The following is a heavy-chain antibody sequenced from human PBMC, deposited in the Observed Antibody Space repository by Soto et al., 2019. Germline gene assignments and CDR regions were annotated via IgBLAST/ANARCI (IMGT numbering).Heavy chain of an antibody. CDR1: GFTFSSYS. D-gene: IGHD6-13*01. Sequence: GGSLRLSCAASGFTFSSYSMNWVRQAPGKGLEWVAFISYDGSSKFYADPMKGRHTISRDNSKNTLYLQMNSLRAEDTAVYYCARLDAIAAAGKDGMDVWGQGTTVTVSS. CDR2: ISYDGSSK. V-gene: IGHV3-30*03. J-gene: IGHJ6*02. CDR3: ARLDAIAAAGKDGMDV.